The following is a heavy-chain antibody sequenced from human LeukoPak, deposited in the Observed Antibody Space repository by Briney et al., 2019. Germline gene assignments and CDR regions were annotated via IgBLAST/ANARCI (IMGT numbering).Heavy chain of an antibody. D-gene: IGHD6-13*01. CDR1: GFSLITRGVG. J-gene: IGHJ4*02. Sequence: SGPTLVKPTQTLTLTCTFSGFSLITRGVGVGCIRQPPGKALEWLALIYWDDDKRYSPSLKSRLTITKDTSKNQVVLTMTNMDPVDTATYYCAHPSSWYYFDYWGQGTLVTVSS. V-gene: IGHV2-5*02. CDR3: AHPSSWYYFDY. CDR2: IYWDDDK.